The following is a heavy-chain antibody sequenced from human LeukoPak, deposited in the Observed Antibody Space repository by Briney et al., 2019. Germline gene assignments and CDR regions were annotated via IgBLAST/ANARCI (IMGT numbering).Heavy chain of an antibody. V-gene: IGHV1-3*01. CDR3: ARAVAGTGEFWFDP. D-gene: IGHD6-19*01. J-gene: IGHJ5*02. CDR2: INAGNGNT. CDR1: GYTFTSYA. Sequence: ASVKVSCKASGYTFTSYAMHWVRQAPGQRLEWMGWINAGNGNTKYSQKFQGRVTITRDTSASTAYMELSSLRSEDTAVYYCARAVAGTGEFWFDPWGQGTLVTVSS.